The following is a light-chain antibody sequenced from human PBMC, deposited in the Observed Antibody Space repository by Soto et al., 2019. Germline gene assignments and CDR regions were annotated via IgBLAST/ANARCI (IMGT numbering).Light chain of an antibody. V-gene: IGKV1-39*01. J-gene: IGKJ5*01. CDR1: ESVNRH. CDR2: AAS. CDR3: QPSYSTLSIT. Sequence: DIQMTQSPSSLSASVRDRVTITCRASESVNRHLNWYQQKPGKAPKLLIYAASSLQNGVPSRFSGSGSGTDFTLTFRNLQPEDFATYYCQPSYSTLSITFGQGTRLEIK.